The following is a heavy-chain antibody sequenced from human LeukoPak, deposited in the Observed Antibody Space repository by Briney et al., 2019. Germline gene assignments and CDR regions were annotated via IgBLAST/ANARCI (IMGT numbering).Heavy chain of an antibody. J-gene: IGHJ4*02. D-gene: IGHD3-16*01. CDR2: ISTSSNTI. CDR1: GFTFGVYG. CDR3: ARGELGGDY. V-gene: IGHV3-48*02. Sequence: GGSPRLSCAASGFTFGVYGMNWVRQAPGKGLDWVSWISTSSNTIYYADSVKGRFTISRDNAKNSLYLQMNSLRDEDTAVYYCARGELGGDYWGQGTLVTVSS.